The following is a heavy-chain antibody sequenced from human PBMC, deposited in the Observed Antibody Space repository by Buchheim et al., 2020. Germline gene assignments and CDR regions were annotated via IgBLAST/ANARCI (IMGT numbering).Heavy chain of an antibody. CDR3: ARHRVAVAGSNWFDP. CDR2: ISHSGIT. D-gene: IGHD6-19*01. Sequence: QLQLHESGPGLVKPSETLSLTCTVSGASISSTGYFWGWIRQPPGRGLESIGSISHSGITYYNPSLKSRVALSVDTSKNHFSLHLSSVTAADTAVYYCARHRVAVAGSNWFDPWGQGTL. V-gene: IGHV4-39*01. J-gene: IGHJ5*02. CDR1: GASISSTGYF.